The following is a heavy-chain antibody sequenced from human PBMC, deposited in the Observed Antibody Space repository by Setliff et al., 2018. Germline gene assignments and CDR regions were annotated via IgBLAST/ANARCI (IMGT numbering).Heavy chain of an antibody. D-gene: IGHD3-3*01. CDR2: FHTGGST. V-gene: IGHV4-61*09. CDR1: GDSISSGSYY. J-gene: IGHJ5*02. CDR3: ARDQYNFWSGYFYESSWFDP. Sequence: SETLSLTCTVSGDSISSGSYYWTWIRQPAGKGLEWIGHFHTGGSTNYNRSLRSRVSISVDTSKNQFSLKLSSVTAADTAVYYCARDQYNFWSGYFYESSWFDPWGQGTLVTVSS.